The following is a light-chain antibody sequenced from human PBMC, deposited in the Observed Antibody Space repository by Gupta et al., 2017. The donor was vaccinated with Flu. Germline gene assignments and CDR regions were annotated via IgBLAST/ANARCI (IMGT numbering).Light chain of an antibody. Sequence: EIVLTQSPGTLSLSPGDRATLSCRASRSISSSHLAWYQQIRGQAPRLLILGASSRATGIPDRFSGSGSATDFTLTINRLEPADFAVYYCQQYDTSPYTFGQGTKVEIK. CDR3: QQYDTSPYT. CDR2: GAS. J-gene: IGKJ2*01. CDR1: RSISSSH. V-gene: IGKV3-20*01.